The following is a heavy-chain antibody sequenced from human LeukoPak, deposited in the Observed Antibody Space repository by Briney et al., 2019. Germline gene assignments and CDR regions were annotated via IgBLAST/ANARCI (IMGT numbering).Heavy chain of an antibody. CDR1: GFTFTGYW. J-gene: IGHJ4*02. Sequence: GGSLRLSCAGSGFTFTGYWMHWVRQAPGKGLVWISRIYSDGRSLTYADSVKGRFTISRDNAKNMLYPQMNSLRAEDTAVYYCARGRGLGELAVASFDSWGQGTLVTVSS. D-gene: IGHD6-19*01. CDR2: IYSDGRSL. V-gene: IGHV3-74*03. CDR3: ARGRGLGELAVASFDS.